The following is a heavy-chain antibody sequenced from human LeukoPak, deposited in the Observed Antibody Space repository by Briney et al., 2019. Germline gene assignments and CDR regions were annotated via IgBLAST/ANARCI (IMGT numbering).Heavy chain of an antibody. CDR2: IYYSGST. V-gene: IGHV4-30-4*01. J-gene: IGHJ4*02. CDR1: GGSISSGDYY. Sequence: SETLSLTCTVSGGSISSGDYYWSWIRQPPGKGLEWIGYIYYSGSTYYNPSLKSRVTIPVDTSKNQFSLKLSSVTAADTAVYYCARGSGWPPSFDYWGQGTLVTVSS. CDR3: ARGSGWPPSFDY. D-gene: IGHD6-19*01.